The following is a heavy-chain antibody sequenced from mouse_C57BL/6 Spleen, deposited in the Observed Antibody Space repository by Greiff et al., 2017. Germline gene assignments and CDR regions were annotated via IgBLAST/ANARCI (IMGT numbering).Heavy chain of an antibody. Sequence: EVQRVESGPGLVKPSQSLSLTCSVTGYSITSGYYWNWIRQFPGNNLEWMGYISSDGSTNYNPSLKNPISFTRDTSTNPFFLKLNSVTTEDTATYYCAREEFWSWFAYWGQGTLVTVSA. V-gene: IGHV3-6*01. CDR1: GYSITSGYY. CDR3: AREEFWSWFAY. CDR2: ISSDGST. J-gene: IGHJ3*01.